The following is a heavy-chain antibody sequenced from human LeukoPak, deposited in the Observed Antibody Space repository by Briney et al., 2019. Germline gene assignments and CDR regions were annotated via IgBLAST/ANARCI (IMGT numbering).Heavy chain of an antibody. D-gene: IGHD3-22*01. CDR3: ARHDSSGPYNAFDI. V-gene: IGHV4-34*01. CDR2: INHSGST. J-gene: IGHJ3*02. CDR1: GGSFSGYY. Sequence: PSETLSLTCAVYGGSFSGYYWSWIRQPPGKGLEWIGEINHSGSTNYNPSLKSRVTISVDTSKNQFSLKLSSVTAADTAVYYCARHDSSGPYNAFDIWSQGTMVTVSS.